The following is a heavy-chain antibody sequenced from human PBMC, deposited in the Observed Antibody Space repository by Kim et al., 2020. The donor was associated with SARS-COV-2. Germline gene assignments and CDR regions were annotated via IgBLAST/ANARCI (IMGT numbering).Heavy chain of an antibody. CDR2: ISGSGDNT. CDR1: GFTFSSYA. V-gene: IGHV3-23*01. CDR3: AKSTFDIVVVPAAPDLDY. D-gene: IGHD2-2*01. Sequence: GGSLRLSCAASGFTFSSYAMSWVRQAPGKGLECVSVISGSGDNTCYADSVKGRFTISRDNSKNTLYLQMNSLRAEDTAVYYCAKSTFDIVVVPAAPDLDYWGQGTLVTVSS. J-gene: IGHJ4*02.